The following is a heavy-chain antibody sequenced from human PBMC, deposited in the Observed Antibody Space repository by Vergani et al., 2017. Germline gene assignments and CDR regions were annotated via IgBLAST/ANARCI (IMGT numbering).Heavy chain of an antibody. CDR2: IVVGSGNT. CDR1: GFTFTSSA. V-gene: IGHV1-58*02. D-gene: IGHD6-19*01. Sequence: QMQLVQSGPEVKKPGTSVKVSCKASGFTFTSSAMQWVRQARGQRLEWIGRIVVGSGNTNYAQKFQERVTITRDMSTSTAYMELISLRSEDTAVYYCAAVWYSSGGVDYWGQGTLVTVSS. J-gene: IGHJ4*02. CDR3: AAVWYSSGGVDY.